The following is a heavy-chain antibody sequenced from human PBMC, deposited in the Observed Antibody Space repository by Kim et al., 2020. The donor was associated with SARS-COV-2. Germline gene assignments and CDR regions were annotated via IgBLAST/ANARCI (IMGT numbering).Heavy chain of an antibody. CDR1: GGSISSYY. J-gene: IGHJ6*02. CDR2: IYYSGST. D-gene: IGHD4-17*01. CDR3: ASAPTHRYGDYVGPGLNYYYYYGMDV. V-gene: IGHV4-59*13. Sequence: SETLSLTCTVSGGSISSYYWSWIRQPPGKGLEWIGYIYYSGSTNYNPSLKSRVTISVDTSKNQFSLKLSSVTAADTAVYYCASAPTHRYGDYVGPGLNYYYYYGMDVWGQGTTVTVSS.